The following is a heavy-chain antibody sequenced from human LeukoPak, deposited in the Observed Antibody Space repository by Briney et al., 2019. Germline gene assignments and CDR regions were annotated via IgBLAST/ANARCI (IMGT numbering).Heavy chain of an antibody. CDR1: GFTFSSYT. Sequence: GGSLRLSCAASGFTFSSYTMSWVRQAPGKGLEWVSIISGSGDGTYYGDSVRGRFTISRDNSKNTLYLQMNSLRAEDTAVYYCARSPGYSDYWGQGTLVTVSS. V-gene: IGHV3-23*01. CDR2: ISGSGDGT. D-gene: IGHD3-22*01. J-gene: IGHJ4*02. CDR3: ARSPGYSDY.